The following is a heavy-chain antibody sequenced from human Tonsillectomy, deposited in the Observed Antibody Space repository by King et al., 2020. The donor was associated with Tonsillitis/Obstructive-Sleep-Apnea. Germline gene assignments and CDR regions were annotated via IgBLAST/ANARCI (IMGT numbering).Heavy chain of an antibody. CDR2: INHSGST. CDR3: ARGSQWLVGHYYMDL. V-gene: IGHV4-34*01. CDR1: GGSFSGDY. J-gene: IGHJ6*03. Sequence: VQLQQWGAGLLTPSETLSLSCAVDGGSFSGDYWRWISRPPGKGLEWSGEINHSGSTTYNPSLKSRVPISVDTSKNQFSLKLNSVTAADTAVYYCARGSQWLVGHYYMDLWGRETTVPLS. D-gene: IGHD6-19*01.